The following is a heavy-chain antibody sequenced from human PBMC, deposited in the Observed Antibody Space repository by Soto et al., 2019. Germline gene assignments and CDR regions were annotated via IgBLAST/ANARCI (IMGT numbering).Heavy chain of an antibody. CDR2: IYYSGST. J-gene: IGHJ4*02. CDR1: GGSISSYY. Sequence: SETLSLTCTVSGGSISSYYWSWIRQPPGKGLEWIGYIYYSGSTNYNPSLKSRVTISVDTSKNQFSLKLSSVTAADTAVYYCASDGIQCEFDYWGQGTLVTVSS. D-gene: IGHD1-1*01. CDR3: ASDGIQCEFDY. V-gene: IGHV4-59*08.